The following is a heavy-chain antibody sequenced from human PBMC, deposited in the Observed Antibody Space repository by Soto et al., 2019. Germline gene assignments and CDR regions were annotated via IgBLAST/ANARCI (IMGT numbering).Heavy chain of an antibody. V-gene: IGHV3-33*01. CDR1: GFTFKNFA. J-gene: IGHJ4*02. Sequence: QVQLVESGGGVVQPGRSLRLSCAASGFTFKNFAMHWVRQAPGKGLEWVAMIWYDAVGKYYADSVKGRFTISRDHSKNTLSLQMDSLTAEDTDVYYCARDWNAGIFDYWGQGTLVTVSS. D-gene: IGHD1-1*01. CDR3: ARDWNAGIFDY. CDR2: IWYDAVGK.